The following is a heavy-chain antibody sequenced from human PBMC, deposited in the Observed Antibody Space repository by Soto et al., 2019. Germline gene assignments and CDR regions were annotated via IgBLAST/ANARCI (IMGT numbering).Heavy chain of an antibody. Sequence: VQLMESGGGLVQPGGSLKLSCAASGLTFSGSAMHWVRQASGKGLEWVGRSRSRANNYATTYAASVKGRFTISRDESKNTTYLQMNSLKTEDTAVYYCSTLIYDTSNFYDLDYWGRGTLVTVSS. CDR1: GLTFSGSA. V-gene: IGHV3-73*02. D-gene: IGHD3-22*01. CDR2: SRSRANNYAT. J-gene: IGHJ4*02. CDR3: STLIYDTSNFYDLDY.